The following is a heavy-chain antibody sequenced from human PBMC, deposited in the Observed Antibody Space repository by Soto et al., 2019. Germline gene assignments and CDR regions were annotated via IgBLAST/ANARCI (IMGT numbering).Heavy chain of an antibody. CDR1: GFTFGNAW. V-gene: IGHV3-15*07. CDR2: IRSKTDGGTT. CDR3: TTHSSSYFYS. J-gene: IGHJ4*02. D-gene: IGHD5-18*01. Sequence: EVQLVESGGGLVKPGGSLRLSCAASGFTFGNAWMSWVRQAPGKGLEWVGPIRSKTDGGTTDYAAPVKGRFTVSRDDSENTLYLQLNSLKTDDTAVYYCTTHSSSYFYSWGQGTLVTVSS.